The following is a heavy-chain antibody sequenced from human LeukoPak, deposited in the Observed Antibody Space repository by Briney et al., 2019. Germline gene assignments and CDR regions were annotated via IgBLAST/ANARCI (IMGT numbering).Heavy chain of an antibody. D-gene: IGHD6-6*01. J-gene: IGHJ6*03. CDR2: MNPNSGNT. Sequence: GASVKVSCKASGYTFTSYDINWVRQATGQGLEWMGWMNPNSGNTGYAQKFQGRVTITRNTSISTAYMELSSLRSEDTAVYYCARGRGTGRSIAARRGGFYYYYMDVWGKGTTVTVSS. V-gene: IGHV1-8*03. CDR3: ARGRGTGRSIAARRGGFYYYYMDV. CDR1: GYTFTSYD.